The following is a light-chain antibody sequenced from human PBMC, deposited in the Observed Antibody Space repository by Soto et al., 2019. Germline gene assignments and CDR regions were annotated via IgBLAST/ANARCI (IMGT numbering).Light chain of an antibody. CDR1: SFNIGSNT. J-gene: IGLJ1*01. V-gene: IGLV1-44*01. CDR2: SNN. Sequence: QSVLTQPPSASGTPGERVTISCSGSSFNIGSNTVNWFQPLPETAPKLLIYSNNQRPSGVPDRFSASKSGTSASLAISGLQSEDEAAYYCAAWDDSLNGHVFVTGTKVTVL. CDR3: AAWDDSLNGHV.